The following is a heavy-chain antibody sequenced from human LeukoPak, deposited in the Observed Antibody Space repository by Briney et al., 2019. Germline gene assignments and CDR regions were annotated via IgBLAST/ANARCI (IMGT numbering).Heavy chain of an antibody. D-gene: IGHD3-22*01. V-gene: IGHV5-51*01. CDR1: GYKFNANW. Sequence: GESLKISCKGSGYKFNANWIAWVRRMPGKGLEWMGIIYPDDSDTRYSPSFQGQVTISADKSVSIAYLQWSSLKASDTAMYYCARPNITSYYDSRGYDAFDVWGQGTMVIVSS. J-gene: IGHJ3*01. CDR2: IYPDDSDT. CDR3: ARPNITSYYDSRGYDAFDV.